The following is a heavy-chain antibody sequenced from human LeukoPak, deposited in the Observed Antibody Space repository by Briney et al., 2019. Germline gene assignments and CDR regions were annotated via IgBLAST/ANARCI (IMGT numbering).Heavy chain of an antibody. CDR2: IYYSGST. J-gene: IGHJ5*02. V-gene: IGHV4-59*08. CDR1: GGSISSYY. CDR3: ATVPIGHYDFWSGYPHGWFDP. Sequence: SETLSLTCTVSGGSISSYYWSWIRQPPGKGLEWIGYIYYSGSTNYNPSLKSRVTISVDTSKNQFSLKLSSVTAADTAVYYCATVPIGHYDFWSGYPHGWFDPWGQGTLVTVSS. D-gene: IGHD3-3*01.